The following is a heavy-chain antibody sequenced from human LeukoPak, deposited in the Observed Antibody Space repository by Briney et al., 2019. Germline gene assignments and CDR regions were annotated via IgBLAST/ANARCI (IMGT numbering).Heavy chain of an antibody. J-gene: IGHJ4*02. Sequence: ASVKVSCKASGYTFTGCYMHWVRQAPGQGLEWMGWINPKTGGTNYAQKFQGRVTMTTDTSISTAYMELSRLPSDDTAVYYCARGPPTVITHITRELLYWGQGTLVTVSS. CDR2: INPKTGGT. CDR3: ARGPPTVITHITRELLY. D-gene: IGHD4-23*01. CDR1: GYTFTGCY. V-gene: IGHV1-2*02.